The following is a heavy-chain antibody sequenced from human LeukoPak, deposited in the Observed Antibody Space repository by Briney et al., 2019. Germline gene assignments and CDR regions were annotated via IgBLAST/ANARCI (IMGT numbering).Heavy chain of an antibody. CDR1: GFTFSSYS. CDR2: ISSSGSTI. D-gene: IGHD3-10*02. CDR3: AELGITMIGGV. V-gene: IGHV3-48*04. J-gene: IGHJ6*04. Sequence: GGSLRLSCAASGFTFSSYSMNWVRQAPGKGLEWISYISSSGSTIYYADSVKGRFTISRDNAKNSLYLQMNSLRAEDTAVYYCAELGITMIGGVWGKGTTVTISS.